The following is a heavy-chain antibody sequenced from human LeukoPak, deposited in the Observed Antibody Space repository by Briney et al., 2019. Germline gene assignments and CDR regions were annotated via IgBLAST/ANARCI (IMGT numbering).Heavy chain of an antibody. CDR3: AKSRRAYCSGGSCFGLWDY. CDR1: GLTFSESW. D-gene: IGHD2-15*01. Sequence: PGGSLRLSCEASGLTFSESWMHWVRQIPGKGLVWVSRMYGDMRDISYADSVKGRFTISRDNAKNTLYLQMNSLRAEDTAVYYCAKSRRAYCSGGSCFGLWDYWGQGTLVTVSS. CDR2: MYGDMRDI. V-gene: IGHV3-74*01. J-gene: IGHJ4*02.